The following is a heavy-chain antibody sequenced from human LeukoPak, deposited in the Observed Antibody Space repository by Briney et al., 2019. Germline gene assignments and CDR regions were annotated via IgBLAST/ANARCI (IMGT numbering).Heavy chain of an antibody. CDR1: GFTFSNYA. V-gene: IGHV3-23*01. D-gene: IGHD3-10*01. Sequence: PGGSLRLSCEASGFTFSNYAMSWVRQAPGKGLEWVSGICGHGISIYYADSVKGRFTISRDNSKSTLYLVMNSLRAEDTAVYYIAKRDGHHGSGRYYLFDGGGQGTLVTVYS. CDR3: AKRDGHHGSGRYYLFDG. J-gene: IGHJ4*02. CDR2: ICGHGISI.